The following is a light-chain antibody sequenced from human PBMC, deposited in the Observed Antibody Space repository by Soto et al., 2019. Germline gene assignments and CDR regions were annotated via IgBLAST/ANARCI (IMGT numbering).Light chain of an antibody. CDR3: QQYGSSPRT. CDR2: GAS. J-gene: IGKJ1*01. Sequence: EIVLTQSPGTLSLSPGARATLSCRASQSVSSSYLAWYQQKPGQAPRLLIYGASSRATGIPDRFSGSGSGTDFTLTISRLELEDFAVYYWQQYGSSPRTFGQGTKVEIK. CDR1: QSVSSSY. V-gene: IGKV3-20*01.